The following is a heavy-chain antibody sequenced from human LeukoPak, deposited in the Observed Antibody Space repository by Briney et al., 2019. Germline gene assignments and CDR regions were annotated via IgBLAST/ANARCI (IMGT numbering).Heavy chain of an antibody. J-gene: IGHJ4*02. CDR1: GFTFSSYS. V-gene: IGHV3-48*04. Sequence: GGSLRLSCAASGFTFSSYSMNWVRQAPGKGLEWVSYISSSGSTIYYADSVKGRFTISRDNAKNSLYLQMNSLRAEDMAVYYCARDGRLHAGDYYDYWGQGTLVTVSS. CDR3: ARDGRLHAGDYYDY. D-gene: IGHD3-10*01. CDR2: ISSSGSTI.